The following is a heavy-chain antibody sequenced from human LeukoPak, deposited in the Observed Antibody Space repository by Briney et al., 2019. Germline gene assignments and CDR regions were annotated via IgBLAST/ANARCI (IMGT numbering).Heavy chain of an antibody. CDR1: GYTFTSYY. V-gene: IGHV1-46*01. CDR2: INPSGGST. J-gene: IGHJ4*02. D-gene: IGHD1-26*01. Sequence: GASVKVSCKASGYTFTSYYMHWVRQAPGQGLEWMGIINPSGGSTSYAQKFQGRVTMTRGTSTSTVYMELSSLRSEDTAVYYCARDSVSPDGLSGVDYWGQGTLVTVSS. CDR3: ARDSVSPDGLSGVDY.